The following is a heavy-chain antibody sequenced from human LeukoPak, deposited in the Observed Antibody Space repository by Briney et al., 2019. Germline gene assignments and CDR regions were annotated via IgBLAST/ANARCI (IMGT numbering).Heavy chain of an antibody. V-gene: IGHV1-24*01. J-gene: IGHJ6*03. CDR2: FDPGDGET. Sequence: ASVKVSCKVSGYTLTELSMHWVRQAPGKGLEWMGGFDPGDGETIYAQKFQGRVTMTEDTSTDTAYMELSRLRSDDTAVYYCARDLAYCGGDCLILGISYYYYYMDVWGKGTTVTISS. D-gene: IGHD2-21*02. CDR1: GYTLTELS. CDR3: ARDLAYCGGDCLILGISYYYYYMDV.